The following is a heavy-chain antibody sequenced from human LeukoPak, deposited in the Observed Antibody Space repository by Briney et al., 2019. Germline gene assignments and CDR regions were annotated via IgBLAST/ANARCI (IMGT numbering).Heavy chain of an antibody. CDR1: GGSISSYY. Sequence: PSETLSLTCTVSGGSISSYYWSWLRQPPGKGLEWLRYIYYSGSTNYNPSLKSRVTISVNTSKNQFSLKLSSVTAADTAVYYCASLKYPRGWFDPWGQGTLVTVSS. J-gene: IGHJ5*02. CDR3: ASLKYPRGWFDP. V-gene: IGHV4-59*01. D-gene: IGHD2-2*01. CDR2: IYYSGST.